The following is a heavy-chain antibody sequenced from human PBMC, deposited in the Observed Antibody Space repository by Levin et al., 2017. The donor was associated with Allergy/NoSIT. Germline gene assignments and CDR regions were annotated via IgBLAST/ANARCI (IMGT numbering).Heavy chain of an antibody. CDR3: ARDLGGGYCTNGVCYGGTWFDP. D-gene: IGHD2-8*01. V-gene: IGHV1-2*06. J-gene: IGHJ5*02. Sequence: GESLKISCKASGYTFTGYYMHWVRQAPGQGLEWMGRINPNSGGTNYAQKFQGRVTMTRDTSISTAYMELSSLRSDDTAVYFCARDLGGGYCTNGVCYGGTWFDPWGQGTLVTVSS. CDR1: GYTFTGYY. CDR2: INPNSGGT.